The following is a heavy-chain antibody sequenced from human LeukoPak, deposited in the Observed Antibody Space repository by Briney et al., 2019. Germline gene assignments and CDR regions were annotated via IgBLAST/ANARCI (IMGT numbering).Heavy chain of an antibody. CDR3: ARDGEQLERSNGSDP. J-gene: IGHJ5*02. D-gene: IGHD1-1*01. CDR1: GFTFSSYS. V-gene: IGHV3-48*01. Sequence: GGSLRLSCAASGFTFSSYSMNWVRQAPGKGLEWVSYISSSSSTIYYADSVKGRFTISRDNAKNSLYLQMNSLRAEDTAVYYCARDGEQLERSNGSDPGGQGTLVTVSS. CDR2: ISSSSSTI.